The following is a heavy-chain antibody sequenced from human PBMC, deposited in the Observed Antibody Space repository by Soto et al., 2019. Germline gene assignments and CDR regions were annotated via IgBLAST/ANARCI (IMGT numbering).Heavy chain of an antibody. J-gene: IGHJ5*02. V-gene: IGHV1-46*03. D-gene: IGHD3-9*01. CDR3: ARGGDYDILTGYRVATHWFDP. Sequence: QVQLVQSGAEVKKPGASVKVSCKASGYTFTSYYMHWVRQAPGQGLEWMGIINPSGGSTSYAQKFXXXVTRTRATSTXXVXMXXSSRRSEDTAVYYCARGGDYDILTGYRVATHWFDPWGQGTLVTVSS. CDR2: INPSGGST. CDR1: GYTFTSYY.